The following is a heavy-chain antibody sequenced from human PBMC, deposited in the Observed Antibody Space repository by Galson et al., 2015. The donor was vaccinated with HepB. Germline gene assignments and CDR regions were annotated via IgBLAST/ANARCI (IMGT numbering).Heavy chain of an antibody. CDR2: ISSSSSTI. CDR3: ARDVTYCGGDRIWYFDL. J-gene: IGHJ2*01. Sequence: SLRLSCAASGFTFSSYSMNWVRQAPGKGLEWVSYISSSSSTIYYADSVKGRFTISRDNAKNSLYLQMNSLRDGDTAVYYCARDVTYCGGDRIWYFDLWGRGTLVTVSS. V-gene: IGHV3-48*02. CDR1: GFTFSSYS. D-gene: IGHD2-21*01.